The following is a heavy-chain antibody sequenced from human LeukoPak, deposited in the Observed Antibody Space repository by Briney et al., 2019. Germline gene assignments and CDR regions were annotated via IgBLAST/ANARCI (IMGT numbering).Heavy chain of an antibody. J-gene: IGHJ4*02. V-gene: IGHV3-23*01. CDR2: ITVNGDNT. Sequence: GGSLRLSCAASGFTFSNSAMNWVRQAPGKGLEWVSSITVNGDNTYYADSVKGRFTISRDDSRNTVSLQMRSLRAEDTAVYYCAKGSGDYVWGSFNDYWGQGTLVTVSS. CDR3: AKGSGDYVWGSFNDY. D-gene: IGHD3-16*01. CDR1: GFTFSNSA.